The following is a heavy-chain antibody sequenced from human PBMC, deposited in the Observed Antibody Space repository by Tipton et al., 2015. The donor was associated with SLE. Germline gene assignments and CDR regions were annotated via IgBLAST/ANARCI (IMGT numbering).Heavy chain of an antibody. V-gene: IGHV4-61*02. CDR1: GDSITSSSDY. D-gene: IGHD3-22*01. Sequence: TLSLTCTVSGDSITSSSDYWSWIRQPAGKGLEWIGRIYTSGNTNYNPSLASRVTISVDTSKNQFSLQLSFVTAADTAIYYCARDRRYYYDTSGYSYFDSWGQGSLVSVSS. J-gene: IGHJ4*02. CDR3: ARDRRYYYDTSGYSYFDS. CDR2: IYTSGNT.